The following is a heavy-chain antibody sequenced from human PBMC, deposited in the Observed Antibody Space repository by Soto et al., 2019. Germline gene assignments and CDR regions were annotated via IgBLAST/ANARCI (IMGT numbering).Heavy chain of an antibody. J-gene: IGHJ3*02. D-gene: IGHD2-8*01. CDR2: IKSKTDGGTS. CDR1: GITFSDAW. CDR3: AANGLDI. Sequence: PGGSLRLSCAASGITFSDAWTSWVRQAPGKGLEWVGRIKSKTDGGTSDYAAPVKGRFTISRDDSKDTLYLQMNTLKNEDTAVYYCAANGLDIWGQGTMVTVSS. V-gene: IGHV3-15*01.